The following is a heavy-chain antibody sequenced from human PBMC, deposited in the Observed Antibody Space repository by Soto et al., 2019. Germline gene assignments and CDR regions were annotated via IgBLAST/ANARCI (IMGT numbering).Heavy chain of an antibody. CDR3: TSRPPQLAMVRGVGYYYYGMDV. V-gene: IGHV3-15*07. D-gene: IGHD3-10*01. J-gene: IGHJ6*02. Sequence: EVQLVESGGGLVKPGGSLRLSCAASGFTFSNAWMNWVRQAPGKGLEWVGRIKSKTDGGTTDYAAPVKGRFTISRDDSKNTLYLQMNSLKTEDTAVYYCTSRPPQLAMVRGVGYYYYGMDVWGQGTTVTVSS. CDR1: GFTFSNAW. CDR2: IKSKTDGGTT.